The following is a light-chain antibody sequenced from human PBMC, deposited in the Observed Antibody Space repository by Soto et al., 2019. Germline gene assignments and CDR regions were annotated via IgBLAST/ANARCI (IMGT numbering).Light chain of an antibody. CDR3: QSYDSSLSGYV. J-gene: IGLJ1*01. V-gene: IGLV1-40*01. CDR1: SSNIGAGYE. Sequence: QSVLTQPPSVSEAPGQRVTISCTGSSSNIGAGYEAHWYQQVPGTAPKLLIYENNNRPSGVPDRFSGSKSGTSASLAITGLQAEEEAEYYCQSYDSSLSGYVFGTGTQLTV. CDR2: ENN.